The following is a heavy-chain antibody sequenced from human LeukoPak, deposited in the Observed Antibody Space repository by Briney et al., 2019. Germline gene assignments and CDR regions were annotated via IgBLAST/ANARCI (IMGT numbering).Heavy chain of an antibody. CDR1: GFTFSTYA. CDR3: AKDVRVEGGGMDV. Sequence: PGGSLRLSCAASGFTFSTYAMTWVRQAPGKGLEWVSLISSSGVNTYYADSVKGRFTISRDNSRNTLSLQMNSLRDEDTAVYYCAKDVRVEGGGMDVWGQGTPVTVSS. CDR2: ISSSGVNT. J-gene: IGHJ6*02. D-gene: IGHD3-10*02. V-gene: IGHV3-23*01.